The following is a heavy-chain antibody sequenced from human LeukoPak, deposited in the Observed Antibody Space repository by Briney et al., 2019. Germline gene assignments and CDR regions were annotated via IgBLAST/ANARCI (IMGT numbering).Heavy chain of an antibody. CDR3: ARHVQLWPFDY. V-gene: IGHV3-23*01. CDR1: GFTFTTYA. CDR2: ISGTGDTT. D-gene: IGHD5-18*01. Sequence: GGSLRLSCSASGFTFTTYAMTWVRQPPGKGLEWVSGISGTGDTTSYADSVKGRFTISRDNSKNTLYLQMNSLRAEDTAVYYCARHVQLWPFDYWGQGTLVTVSS. J-gene: IGHJ4*02.